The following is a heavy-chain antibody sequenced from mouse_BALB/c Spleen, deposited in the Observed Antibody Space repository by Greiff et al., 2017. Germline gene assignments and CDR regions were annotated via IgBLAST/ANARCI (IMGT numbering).Heavy chain of an antibody. CDR1: GFNIKDTY. D-gene: IGHD1-1*01. CDR3: ARSGYYGFYYAMDY. CDR2: IDPANGNT. Sequence: VQLQQSGAELVKPGASVKLSCTASGFNIKDTYMHWVKQRPEQGLEWIGRIDPANGNTKYDPKFQGKATITADTSSNTAYLQLSSLTSEDTAVYYCARSGYYGFYYAMDYWGQGTSVTVSS. V-gene: IGHV14-3*02. J-gene: IGHJ4*01.